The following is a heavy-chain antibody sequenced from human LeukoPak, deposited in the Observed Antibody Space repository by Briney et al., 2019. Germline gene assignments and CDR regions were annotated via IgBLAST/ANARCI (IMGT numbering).Heavy chain of an antibody. V-gene: IGHV1-46*01. Sequence: GASVKVSCKASGFTFTSYYMHWVRQAPGQGLEWMGIINPSGSYTSYAQKFQGRVTMTEDTSTDTAYMELSSLRSEDTAVYYCATARVHYYGSGSYYRYWGQGTLVTVSS. J-gene: IGHJ4*02. D-gene: IGHD3-10*01. CDR1: GFTFTSYY. CDR2: INPSGSYT. CDR3: ATARVHYYGSGSYYRY.